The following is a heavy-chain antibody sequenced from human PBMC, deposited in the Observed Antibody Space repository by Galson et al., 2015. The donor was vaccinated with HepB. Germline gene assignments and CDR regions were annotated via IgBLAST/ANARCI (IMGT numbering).Heavy chain of an antibody. CDR1: GFTFSSYA. D-gene: IGHD5-18*01. V-gene: IGHV3-23*01. CDR3: AKGTKHVDTATHFDY. CDR2: ISGSGGST. J-gene: IGHJ4*02. Sequence: SLRLSCAASGFTFSSYAMSWVRQAPGKGLEWVSAISGSGGSTYYADSVKGRFTISRDNSKNTLYLQMNSLRAEDTAVYYCAKGTKHVDTATHFDYWGQGTLVTVSS.